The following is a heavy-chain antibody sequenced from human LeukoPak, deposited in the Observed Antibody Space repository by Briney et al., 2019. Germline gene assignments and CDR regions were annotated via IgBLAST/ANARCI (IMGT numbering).Heavy chain of an antibody. V-gene: IGHV3-7*01. Sequence: PGGPLRLSCVASGFTFSSYWMTWVRQAPGKGLVWVANIKTDGSQIYYVDSVKGRFTISRDNAKNSLYLQVNSLRAEDTAVYYCARDLNWETYWGQGTLVSVSS. CDR1: GFTFSSYW. CDR2: IKTDGSQI. D-gene: IGHD7-27*01. CDR3: ARDLNWETY. J-gene: IGHJ4*02.